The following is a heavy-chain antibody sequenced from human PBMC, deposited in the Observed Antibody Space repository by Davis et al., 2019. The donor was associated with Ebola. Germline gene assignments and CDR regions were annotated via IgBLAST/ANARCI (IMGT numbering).Heavy chain of an antibody. V-gene: IGHV4-39*01. CDR3: ARHGLQWLVQHWFDP. Sequence: MPSETLSLTCTVSGGSIISSSSYWGWIRQPPRKGLEWIGSIYYSGITYYNPSLKSRVTISVDTSKNQFSLKLRSVTAADTAIYYCARHGLQWLVQHWFDPWGQGTLVTVSS. D-gene: IGHD6-19*01. J-gene: IGHJ5*02. CDR1: GGSIISSSSY. CDR2: IYYSGIT.